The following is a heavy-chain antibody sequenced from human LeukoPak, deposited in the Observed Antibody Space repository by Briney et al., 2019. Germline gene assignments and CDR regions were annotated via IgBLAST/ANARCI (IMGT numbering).Heavy chain of an antibody. CDR3: ARARPQGYGDYDDAFDI. D-gene: IGHD4-17*01. J-gene: IGHJ3*02. Sequence: ASVKVSCKASGYTFTSYYMHWVRQAPGQGLEWMGIINPSGGSTSYAQKFQGRVTMTRDTSTSTVYMELSGLRSEDTAVYYCARARPQGYGDYDDAFDIWGQGTMVTVSS. CDR2: INPSGGST. V-gene: IGHV1-46*01. CDR1: GYTFTSYY.